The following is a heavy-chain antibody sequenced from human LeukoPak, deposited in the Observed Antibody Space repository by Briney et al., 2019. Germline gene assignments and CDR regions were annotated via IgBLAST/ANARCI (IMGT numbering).Heavy chain of an antibody. CDR1: GFTFSSYA. Sequence: GGSLRLSCAASGFTFSSYAMSWVRQAPGKGLEWVSAISGSGGSTYYADSVKGRFTISRDNSKNTLYLQMNSLRAEDTAVYYCAKSAPLWVRGVIHALYWGQGTLVTVSS. V-gene: IGHV3-23*01. CDR2: ISGSGGST. CDR3: AKSAPLWVRGVIHALY. J-gene: IGHJ4*02. D-gene: IGHD3-10*01.